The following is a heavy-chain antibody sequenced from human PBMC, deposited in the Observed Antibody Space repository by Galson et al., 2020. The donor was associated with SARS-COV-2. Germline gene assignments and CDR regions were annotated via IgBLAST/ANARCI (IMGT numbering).Heavy chain of an antibody. CDR1: GYTLTELS. CDR2: FDPEDGET. Sequence: ASVKVSCKVSGYTLTELSMHWVRQAPGKGLEWMGGFDPEDGETIYAQKFQGRVTMTEDTSTDTAYMELSSLRSEDTAVYYCATTWAYCGGDCYSFDYWGQGTLVTVSS. V-gene: IGHV1-24*01. CDR3: ATTWAYCGGDCYSFDY. J-gene: IGHJ4*02. D-gene: IGHD2-21*01.